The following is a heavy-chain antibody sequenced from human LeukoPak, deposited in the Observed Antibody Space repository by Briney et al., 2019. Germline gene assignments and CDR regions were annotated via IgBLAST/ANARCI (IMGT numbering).Heavy chain of an antibody. V-gene: IGHV1-18*01. CDR2: ISAYNGNT. CDR1: GYTFTSYG. J-gene: IGHJ1*01. Sequence: RASVKVSCKASGYTFTSYGISWVRQAPGQGLEWMGWISAYNGNTNYAQKLQGRVTMTTDTSTSTAYMELRSLRSDDTAVYYCARDWRPYGDSPEYFQHWGQGTLVTVSS. CDR3: ARDWRPYGDSPEYFQH. D-gene: IGHD4-17*01.